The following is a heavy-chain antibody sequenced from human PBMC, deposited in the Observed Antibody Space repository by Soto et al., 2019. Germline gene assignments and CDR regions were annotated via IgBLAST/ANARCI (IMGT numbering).Heavy chain of an antibody. CDR3: GAYSSSGGWFDP. V-gene: IGHV1-69*13. J-gene: IGHJ5*02. CDR2: IIPIFGTA. Sequence: ASVKVSCKASGGTFSSYAISWVRQAPGQGLEWMGGIIPIFGTANYAQKFQGRVTITADESTSTAYMELSSLRSEDTAVYYCGAYSSSGGWFDPWGQGTLVTVSS. D-gene: IGHD6-6*01. CDR1: GGTFSSYA.